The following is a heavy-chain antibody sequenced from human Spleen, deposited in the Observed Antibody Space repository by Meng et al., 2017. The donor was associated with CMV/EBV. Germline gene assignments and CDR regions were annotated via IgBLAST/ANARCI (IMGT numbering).Heavy chain of an antibody. J-gene: IGHJ4*02. CDR2: INHSGST. Sequence: QVPPPQWGAGLLKPSEPLALTCAVYGGSFSGYYWSWIRQPPGKGLEWIGEINHSGSTNYNPSLKSRVTISVDTSKNQFSLKLSSVTAADTAVYYCARGKGRSGPWDYWGQGTLVTVSS. CDR3: ARGKGRSGPWDY. D-gene: IGHD3-3*01. V-gene: IGHV4-34*01. CDR1: GGSFSGYY.